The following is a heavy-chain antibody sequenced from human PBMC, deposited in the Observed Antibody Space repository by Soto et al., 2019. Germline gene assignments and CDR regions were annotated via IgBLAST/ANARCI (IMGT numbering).Heavy chain of an antibody. V-gene: IGHV3-30-3*01. CDR2: ISYDGSNK. CDR1: GFTFSSYA. Sequence: QVQLVESGGGVVQPGRSLRLSCAASGFTFSSYAMRWVRQAPGKGLEWVAVISYDGSNKYYADSVKGRFTISRDNSKNTLYLQMNSLRAEDTAVYYCAREAVRAIFGVDDAFDIWGQGTMVTVSS. J-gene: IGHJ3*02. D-gene: IGHD3-3*01. CDR3: AREAVRAIFGVDDAFDI.